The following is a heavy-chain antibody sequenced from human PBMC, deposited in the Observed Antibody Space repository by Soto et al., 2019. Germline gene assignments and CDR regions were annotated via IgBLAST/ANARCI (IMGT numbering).Heavy chain of an antibody. Sequence: GRSLRLSCAASGFTFSSYAMSWVRQAPGKGLEWVSAISGSGGSTYYADSVKGRFTISRDNSKNTLYLQMISLRAEDTAVYYCSRDTDDYVCFAYWGQGSLVTVSA. CDR2: ISGSGGST. CDR3: SRDTDDYVCFAY. D-gene: IGHD4-17*01. J-gene: IGHJ4*02. CDR1: GFTFSSYA. V-gene: IGHV3-23*01.